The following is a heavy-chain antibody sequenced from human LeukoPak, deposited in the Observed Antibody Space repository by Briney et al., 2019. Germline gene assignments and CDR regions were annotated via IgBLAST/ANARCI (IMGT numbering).Heavy chain of an antibody. D-gene: IGHD3-10*01. CDR1: GFTFSSYG. J-gene: IGHJ3*02. Sequence: PGGSLRLSCAASGFTFSSYGMHWVRQAPGKGLEWVAAISYDESNEYYADSVKGRFTISRDNSKNTLYLQMNSLRAEDTAVYYCARSYYYGSEDAFDIWGQGTMVTVSS. CDR2: ISYDESNE. V-gene: IGHV3-30*03. CDR3: ARSYYYGSEDAFDI.